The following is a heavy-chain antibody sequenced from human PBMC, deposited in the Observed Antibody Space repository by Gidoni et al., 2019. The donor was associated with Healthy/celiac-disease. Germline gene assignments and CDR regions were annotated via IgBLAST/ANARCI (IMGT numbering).Heavy chain of an antibody. CDR2: IYYSGST. V-gene: IGHV4-59*01. J-gene: IGHJ6*02. CDR3: ARDRITMVRGDYYYYGMDV. D-gene: IGHD3-10*01. CDR1: GGSISSYY. Sequence: QVQLQESGPGLVKPSETLSLTCTVSGGSISSYYWSWIRQPPGKGLEWIGYIYYSGSTNYNPSLKSRVTISVDTSKNQFSLKLSSVTAADTAVYYCARDRITMVRGDYYYYGMDVWGQGTTVTVSS.